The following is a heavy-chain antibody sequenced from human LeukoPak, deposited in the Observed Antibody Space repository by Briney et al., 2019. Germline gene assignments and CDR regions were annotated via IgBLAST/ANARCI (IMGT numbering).Heavy chain of an antibody. V-gene: IGHV4-59*01. D-gene: IGHD3-22*01. CDR1: GGSISSYY. CDR2: IYYSGST. Sequence: SETLFLTCTVSGGSISSYYWSWIRQPPGKGLEWIGYIYYSGSTNFNPFLKSRVTISIDTSKNEVSLMLTSVTAADTAVYYCASDSISMNAFDAWGQGTMVTVSS. J-gene: IGHJ3*01. CDR3: ASDSISMNAFDA.